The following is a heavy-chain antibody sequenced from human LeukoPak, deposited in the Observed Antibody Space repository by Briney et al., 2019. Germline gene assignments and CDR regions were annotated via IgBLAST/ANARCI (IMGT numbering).Heavy chain of an antibody. CDR2: LSGSASAT. Sequence: GGSLRLSCAASGFTFSNYGMSWVRQAPGKGLEWVSGLSGSASATYYADSVKGRFTISRDNSKKTLYLQMNDLRAEDTAVYYCAKDRAHSGYKGAFDYWGQGTLVTVSS. D-gene: IGHD5-12*01. J-gene: IGHJ4*02. CDR3: AKDRAHSGYKGAFDY. CDR1: GFTFSNYG. V-gene: IGHV3-23*01.